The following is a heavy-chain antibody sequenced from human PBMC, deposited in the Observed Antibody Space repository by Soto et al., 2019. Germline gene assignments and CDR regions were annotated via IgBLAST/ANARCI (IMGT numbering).Heavy chain of an antibody. D-gene: IGHD3-10*01. CDR1: GFTFSSYG. Sequence: PGGSLRLSCAASGFTFSSYGMHWVRQAPGKGLEWVAVISYDGSNKYYADSVKGRFTISRDNSKNTLYLQMNSLRAEDTAVYYCAKVQGYYYGSDPWDVWGQGTTVTVSS. CDR2: ISYDGSNK. CDR3: AKVQGYYYGSDPWDV. J-gene: IGHJ6*02. V-gene: IGHV3-30*18.